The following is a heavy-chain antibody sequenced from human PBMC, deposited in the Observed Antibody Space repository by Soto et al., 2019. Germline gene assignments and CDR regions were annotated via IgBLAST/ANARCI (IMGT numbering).Heavy chain of an antibody. CDR3: AREGILGLFDAYDL. D-gene: IGHD3-3*01. V-gene: IGHV1-18*04. Sequence: SVKVSFKAAFFTSSSISWVRQAPGQRLEWMGWISTHNGNTIYAQKFQGRVIMTMDTSTTTVYMELRSLRPDDTDVYLCAREGILGLFDAYDLWGQGTMVTV. CDR2: ISTHNGNT. CDR1: FFTSSS. J-gene: IGHJ3*01.